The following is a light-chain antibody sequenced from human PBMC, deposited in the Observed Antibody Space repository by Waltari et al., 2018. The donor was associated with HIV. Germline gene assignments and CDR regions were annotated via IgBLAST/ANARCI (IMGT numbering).Light chain of an antibody. J-gene: IGLJ2*01. CDR3: QSYDSNLSGL. CDR2: GNS. Sequence: QSELTQPPSVSAAPGQRVTISCTGSSSKIGAGYGVHWYQQVPGRAPKVVIYGNSNRPSGVPDRFSGSKSGSSASLVITGLQSEDEADYYCQSYDSNLSGLFGGGTKVTVL. CDR1: SSKIGAGYG. V-gene: IGLV1-40*01.